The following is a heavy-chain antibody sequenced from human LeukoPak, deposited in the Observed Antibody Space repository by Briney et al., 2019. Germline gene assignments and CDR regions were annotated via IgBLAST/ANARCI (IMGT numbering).Heavy chain of an antibody. CDR2: VIPIFGTA. CDR1: GGTFSSYA. D-gene: IGHD6-13*01. Sequence: SVKVSCKASGGTFSSYAISWVRQAPGQGLEWMGGVIPIFGTANYAQKFQGRVTITADESTSTAYMELSSLRSEDTAVYYCARDREEYSSSWYVAFDIWGQGTMVTVSS. J-gene: IGHJ3*02. V-gene: IGHV1-69*13. CDR3: ARDREEYSSSWYVAFDI.